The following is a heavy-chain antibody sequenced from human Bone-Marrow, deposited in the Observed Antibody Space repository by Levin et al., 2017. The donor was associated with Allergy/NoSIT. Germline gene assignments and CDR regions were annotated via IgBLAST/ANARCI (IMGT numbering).Heavy chain of an antibody. CDR3: ARNVHYSFWSGYLY. Sequence: GESLKISCEASGFSFTRYWMTWVRQAPGKGLEWVANVKQDGSEAYYVDSVKGRFTISRDNAKESVFLHMTGLRAEDTGTYYCARNVHYSFWSGYLYWGQGARITVSS. J-gene: IGHJ4*02. CDR1: GFSFTRYW. CDR2: VKQDGSEA. D-gene: IGHD3-3*01. V-gene: IGHV3-7*01.